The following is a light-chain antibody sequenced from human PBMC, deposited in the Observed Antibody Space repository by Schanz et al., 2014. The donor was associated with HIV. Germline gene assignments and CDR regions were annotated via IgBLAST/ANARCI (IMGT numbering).Light chain of an antibody. CDR1: QGISSY. V-gene: IGKV1-9*01. Sequence: DIQLTQSPSFLSASVGDRVTITCRASQGISSYLAWYQQKPGKAPKLLIYAASTLQSGVPSRFSGSGSGTDFTLTISSLQPEDFGTYYCQQAHTFPITFGQGTRLE. CDR2: AAS. J-gene: IGKJ5*01. CDR3: QQAHTFPIT.